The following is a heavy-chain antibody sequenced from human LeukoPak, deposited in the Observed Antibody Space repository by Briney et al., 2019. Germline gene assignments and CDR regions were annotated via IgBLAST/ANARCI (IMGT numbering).Heavy chain of an antibody. J-gene: IGHJ4*02. CDR1: GFTFSSYW. V-gene: IGHV3-23*01. D-gene: IGHD3-22*01. CDR3: AKLHYHDSSDFPLYFDY. CDR2: ISGSGGST. Sequence: GGSLRLSCAASGFTFSSYWMSWVRQAPGKGLEWVSAISGSGGSTYYADSVKGRFTISRDNSKNTLYLQMNSLRAEDTAVYYCAKLHYHDSSDFPLYFDYWGQGTLVTVSS.